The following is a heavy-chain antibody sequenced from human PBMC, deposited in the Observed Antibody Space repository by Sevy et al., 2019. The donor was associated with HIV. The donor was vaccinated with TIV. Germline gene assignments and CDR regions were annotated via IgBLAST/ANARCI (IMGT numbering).Heavy chain of an antibody. V-gene: IGHV3-30-3*01. CDR1: GFAFSNYYA. D-gene: IGHD4-17*01. CDR3: ARPRANYVDHYFFSAMDV. Sequence: GGSLRLSCAASGFAFSNYYAMHWVRQAPGKGLEWVALISYDGSDKYYADSVKGRFTISRDNFKNTLFLQMNSLTTEDTAVYYCARPRANYVDHYFFSAMDVWGQGTTATVSS. CDR2: ISYDGSDK. J-gene: IGHJ6*02.